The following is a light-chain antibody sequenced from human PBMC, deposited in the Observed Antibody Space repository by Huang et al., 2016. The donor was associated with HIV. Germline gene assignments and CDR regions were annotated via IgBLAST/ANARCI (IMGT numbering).Light chain of an antibody. CDR3: MQRMEFPYT. J-gene: IGKJ2*01. CDR1: QSLLDSDDGNNY. Sequence: IVMTQSPLSLPVTPGEPASISCRSSQSLLDSDDGNNYLDWCVQKPGHAPQLLFQTLSYRAPGVPDRFSGSGSGTEFILKISRVEAEDVGVYYCMQRMEFPYTFGQGTKLEIK. CDR2: TLS. V-gene: IGKV2-40*01.